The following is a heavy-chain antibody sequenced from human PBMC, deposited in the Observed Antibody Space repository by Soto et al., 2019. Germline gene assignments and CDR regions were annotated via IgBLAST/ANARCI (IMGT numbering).Heavy chain of an antibody. CDR2: IYHSGST. CDR1: GGSISSSNG. J-gene: IGHJ4*02. Sequence: LXLTCTVSGGSISSSNGWSWVRQPPGKGLEWIGEIYHSGSTNYNPSLKSRVTISVDKSKNQFSLKLSSVTAADTAVYYCARGDYDILTGYYHFDYWGQGSLVTVSS. D-gene: IGHD3-9*01. CDR3: ARGDYDILTGYYHFDY. V-gene: IGHV4-4*02.